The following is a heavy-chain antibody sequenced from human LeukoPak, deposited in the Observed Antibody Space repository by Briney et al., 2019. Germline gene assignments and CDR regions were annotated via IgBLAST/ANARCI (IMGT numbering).Heavy chain of an antibody. D-gene: IGHD6-13*01. CDR1: GYRFTSYW. CDR2: IYPGDSDT. Sequence: GESLKISCQGSGYRFTSYWVGWVRQMPGKGLEWMGIIYPGDSDTRYSPSFQGQVTISVDNSISTAYLQWNSPTASDSAMYYCARTYSTSWYNLDYWGQGTLVTVSS. CDR3: ARTYSTSWYNLDY. V-gene: IGHV5-51*01. J-gene: IGHJ4*02.